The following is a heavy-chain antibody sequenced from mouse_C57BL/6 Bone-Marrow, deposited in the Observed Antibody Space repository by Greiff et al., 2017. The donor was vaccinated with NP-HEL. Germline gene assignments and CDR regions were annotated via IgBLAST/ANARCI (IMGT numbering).Heavy chain of an antibody. D-gene: IGHD1-1*01. V-gene: IGHV5-4*03. CDR3: ARWYYGSSYYFDY. CDR1: GFTFSSYA. Sequence: EVKVVESGGGLVKPGGSLKLSCAASGFTFSSYAMSWVRQTPEKRLEWVATISDGGSYTYYPDNVKGRFTISRDNAKNNLYLQMSHLKSEDTAMYYWARWYYGSSYYFDYWGQGTTLTVSS. J-gene: IGHJ2*01. CDR2: ISDGGSYT.